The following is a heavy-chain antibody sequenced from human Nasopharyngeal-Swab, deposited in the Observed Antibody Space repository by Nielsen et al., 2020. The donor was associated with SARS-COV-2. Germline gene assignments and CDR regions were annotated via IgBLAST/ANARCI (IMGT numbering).Heavy chain of an antibody. V-gene: IGHV3-33*01. CDR2: IWYDGSNK. D-gene: IGHD3-16*01. CDR3: AGDSNYDYVWGSYGTTLDY. Sequence: GESLKISCAASGFTFSSYGMHWVRQAPGKGLEWVAVIWYDGSNKYYADSVKGRFTISRDNSKNTLYLQMNSLRAEDTAVYYCAGDSNYDYVWGSYGTTLDYWGQGTLVTVSS. CDR1: GFTFSSYG. J-gene: IGHJ4*02.